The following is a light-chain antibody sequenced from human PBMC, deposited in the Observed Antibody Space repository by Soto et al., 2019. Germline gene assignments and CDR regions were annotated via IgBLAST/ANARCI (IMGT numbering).Light chain of an antibody. CDR3: QEYNSHSRYT. V-gene: IGKV1-5*03. CDR1: QSISSW. J-gene: IGKJ2*01. Sequence: DIQMNQSPSTLSASVGDRVTITCRASQSISSWLAWYQQKPGKAPKLLIYKASSLKSGVPSRFSGSGSGTEFTLTINSLQPDDYATYYCQEYNSHSRYTFGQGTKLEIK. CDR2: KAS.